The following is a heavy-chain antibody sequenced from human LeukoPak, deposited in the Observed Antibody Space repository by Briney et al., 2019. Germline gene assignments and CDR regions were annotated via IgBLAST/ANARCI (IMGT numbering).Heavy chain of an antibody. D-gene: IGHD4-23*01. Sequence: PGGSLRLSCVASGFTFSDYTMHWVRQASGQGLEYVSAISSYGDNTYYANSVKDRFTISRDNSKNTLYLQMGSLRADDMAVYYCARATNSYGGNSDYWGQGTLVTVSS. J-gene: IGHJ4*02. CDR2: ISSYGDNT. CDR3: ARATNSYGGNSDY. CDR1: GFTFSDYT. V-gene: IGHV3-64*01.